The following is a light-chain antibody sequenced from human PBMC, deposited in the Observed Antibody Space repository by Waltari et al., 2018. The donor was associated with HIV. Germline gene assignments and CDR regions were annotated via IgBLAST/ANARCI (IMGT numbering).Light chain of an antibody. V-gene: IGLV1-51*01. Sequence: QSVLTQPPAVSAAPGPTVTISCSGSSSNLANNYVSWYQQLPGTAPKLLIYDNNRRSSGIPDRFSGSKSGTSATLAIAGLQTGDEADYYCGTWDTSLSAGVFGGGTKVTVL. CDR3: GTWDTSLSAGV. J-gene: IGLJ2*01. CDR1: SSNLANNY. CDR2: DNN.